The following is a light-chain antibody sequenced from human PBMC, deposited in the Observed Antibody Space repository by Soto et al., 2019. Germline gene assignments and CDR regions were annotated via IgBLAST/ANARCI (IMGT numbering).Light chain of an antibody. J-gene: IGKJ1*01. Sequence: DIQMTQSPSSLSASVGDRVTITCRASQSVTDYLNWYQQKPGNAPKLLIYDASSLQSGVPSRFSGSGSGTDFTLTINSLQPEDFATYFCQQSYSILQTFGQGTKVEIK. CDR3: QQSYSILQT. CDR2: DAS. CDR1: QSVTDY. V-gene: IGKV1-39*01.